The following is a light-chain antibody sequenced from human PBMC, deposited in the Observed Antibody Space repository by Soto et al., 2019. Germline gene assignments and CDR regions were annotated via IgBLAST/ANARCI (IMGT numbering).Light chain of an antibody. CDR2: DVS. V-gene: IGLV2-14*03. J-gene: IGLJ1*01. CDR3: SSYTSSSGV. Sequence: QSVLTQPASVSGSPGQSITISCTGTSSDVGGYNYVSWYQQHPGKAPKLLIYDVSDRPSGVSNRFSGSKSGNTASLTISGLQAEEEADYYCSSYTSSSGVFGTGTKLTVL. CDR1: SSDVGGYNY.